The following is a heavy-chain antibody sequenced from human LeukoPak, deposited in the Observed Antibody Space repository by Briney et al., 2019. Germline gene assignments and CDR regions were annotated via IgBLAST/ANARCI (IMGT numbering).Heavy chain of an antibody. CDR1: GFTLSSYA. V-gene: IGHV3-23*01. Sequence: GGSLRLSCAASGFTLSSYAMSWVRQAPGKGLEWVSGISGSGGSTYYADSVKGRFTIFRDNSKNTLYLQMNSLRAEDTAVYHCANGWSPDYWGRGTLVTVSS. D-gene: IGHD2-15*01. CDR2: ISGSGGST. CDR3: ANGWSPDY. J-gene: IGHJ4*02.